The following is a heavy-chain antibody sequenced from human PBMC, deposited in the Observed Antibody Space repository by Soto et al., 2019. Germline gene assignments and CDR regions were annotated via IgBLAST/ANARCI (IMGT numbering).Heavy chain of an antibody. CDR3: AKGGYCSGGTCYWNFDL. D-gene: IGHD2-15*01. CDR1: GFTFSSYA. Sequence: EVQLLESGGGLGQPGGSLRLSCAASGFTFSSYAMSWVRQAPGKGLEWVSAISGSGGRTYYADSVKGRFTISRDNSKNTLYLQMNTLRAEETAVYYCAKGGYCSGGTCYWNFDLWGRGTLVTVSS. J-gene: IGHJ2*01. CDR2: ISGSGGRT. V-gene: IGHV3-23*01.